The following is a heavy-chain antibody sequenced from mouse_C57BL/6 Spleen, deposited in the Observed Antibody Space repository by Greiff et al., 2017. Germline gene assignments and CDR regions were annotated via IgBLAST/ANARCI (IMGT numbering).Heavy chain of an antibody. CDR3: ARQRLYYDYDAAY. Sequence: EVMLVESGGDLVKPGGSLKLSCAASGFTFSSYGMSWVRQTPDKRLEWVATISSGGSYTYYPDSVKGRFTISRDNAKNTLYLQMSSLKSEDTAMYYCARQRLYYDYDAAYWGQGTLVTVSA. V-gene: IGHV5-6*01. CDR2: ISSGGSYT. D-gene: IGHD2-4*01. CDR1: GFTFSSYG. J-gene: IGHJ3*01.